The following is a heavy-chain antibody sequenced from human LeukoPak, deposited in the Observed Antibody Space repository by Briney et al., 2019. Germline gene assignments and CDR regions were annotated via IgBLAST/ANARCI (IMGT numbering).Heavy chain of an antibody. J-gene: IGHJ4*02. CDR3: ARGEGDSSSWPLNY. Sequence: ASVKVSCKASGYTFTGYYMHWVRQAPGQGLEWMGWINPNSGGTKYAQQFQGRVTMTRDTSISTAYMELSRLTSDDTAVYYCARGEGDSSSWPLNYWGQGTLVPVSP. V-gene: IGHV1-2*02. CDR1: GYTFTGYY. CDR2: INPNSGGT. D-gene: IGHD6-13*01.